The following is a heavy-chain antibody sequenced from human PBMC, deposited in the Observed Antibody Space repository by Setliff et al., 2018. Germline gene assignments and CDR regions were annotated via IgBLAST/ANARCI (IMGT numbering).Heavy chain of an antibody. CDR3: ARDRTYYGSGTYTRWFDY. CDR1: GGSIGPHY. CDR2: IFYSDTD. D-gene: IGHD3-10*01. Sequence: SETLSLTCTVSGGSIGPHYWSWIRQAPGKGLEWIGHIFYSDTDKYNPSLESRAAISVDSSKNQFSLKLRSVTAADTAVYYCARDRTYYGSGTYTRWFDYWGQGTLVTVSS. J-gene: IGHJ4*02. V-gene: IGHV4-59*11.